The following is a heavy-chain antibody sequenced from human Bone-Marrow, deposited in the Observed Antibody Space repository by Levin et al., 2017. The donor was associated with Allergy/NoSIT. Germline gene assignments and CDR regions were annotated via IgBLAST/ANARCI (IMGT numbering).Heavy chain of an antibody. D-gene: IGHD2-2*02. Sequence: PGESLKISCAASGFTFSSYAMHWVRQAPGKGLEWVAVISYDGSNKYYADSVKGRFTISRDNSKNTLYLQMNSLRAEDTAVYYCARDSISSPAAIHPQGAFDIWGQGTMVTVSS. CDR2: ISYDGSNK. CDR1: GFTFSSYA. V-gene: IGHV3-30*04. CDR3: ARDSISSPAAIHPQGAFDI. J-gene: IGHJ3*02.